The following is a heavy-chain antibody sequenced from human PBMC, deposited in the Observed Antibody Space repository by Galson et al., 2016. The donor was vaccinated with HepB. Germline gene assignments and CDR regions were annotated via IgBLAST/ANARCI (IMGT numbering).Heavy chain of an antibody. Sequence: PALVKPTQTLTLTCTFSGFSLSTSGMCVTWIRQPPGKALEWLALIDWVDDKFYSTSLKTRLTISKDTSKNQVVLTMTNMDPVDTATYFCARTSGYYYDRAYLDYWGQGTLVTVSS. CDR3: ARTSGYYYDRAYLDY. J-gene: IGHJ4*02. V-gene: IGHV2-70*01. CDR2: IDWVDDK. D-gene: IGHD3-22*01. CDR1: GFSLSTSGMC.